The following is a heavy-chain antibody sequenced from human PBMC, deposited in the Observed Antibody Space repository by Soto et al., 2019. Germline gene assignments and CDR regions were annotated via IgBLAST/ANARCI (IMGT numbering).Heavy chain of an antibody. CDR2: ISAYNGNT. Sequence: GASVKVSCKASGYTFTSYGISWVRQAPGQGLEWMGWISAYNGNTNYAQKLQGRVTMTTDTSTSTAYMELRSLRSDDTAVYYCARDVVVVVASEKSGFDYWGQGTLVTFSS. J-gene: IGHJ4*02. D-gene: IGHD2-15*01. V-gene: IGHV1-18*01. CDR1: GYTFTSYG. CDR3: ARDVVVVVASEKSGFDY.